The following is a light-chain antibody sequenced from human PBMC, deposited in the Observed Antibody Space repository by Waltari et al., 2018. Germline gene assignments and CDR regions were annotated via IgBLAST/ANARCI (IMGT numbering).Light chain of an antibody. CDR3: QQYNNWPPWT. J-gene: IGKJ1*01. Sequence: EIVMTQSPATLSVSTGERAPLSCRASQSVSSNLVWYQQKPGQAPRLLIDGASTMATGIPASFSGSGSGTEFTLTISSMQSEDFAVYYCQQYNNWPPWTFGQGTKVEIK. V-gene: IGKV3-15*01. CDR1: QSVSSN. CDR2: GAS.